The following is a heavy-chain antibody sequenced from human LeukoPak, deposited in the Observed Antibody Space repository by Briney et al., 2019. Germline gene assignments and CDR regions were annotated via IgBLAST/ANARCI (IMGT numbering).Heavy chain of an antibody. V-gene: IGHV1-46*01. CDR2: INPSGGST. D-gene: IGHD3-3*01. Sequence: GASVKVSCKSSGYTFTSYYMHWVRQAPGQGLEWMGIINPSGGSTSYAQKFQGRVTMTRDTSISTAYMELSRLRSDDTAVYYCARGVGITIFGVVIIPYYYYYMDVWGKGTTVTVSS. CDR3: ARGVGITIFGVVIIPYYYYYMDV. CDR1: GYTFTSYY. J-gene: IGHJ6*03.